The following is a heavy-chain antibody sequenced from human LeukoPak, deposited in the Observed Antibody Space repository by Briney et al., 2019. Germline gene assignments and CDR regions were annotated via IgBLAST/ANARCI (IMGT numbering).Heavy chain of an antibody. V-gene: IGHV4-61*01. Sequence: KPSETLSLTCTVSGGSVSSGSYYWSWIRQPPGKGLEWIGYIYYSGSTNYNPSLKSRVTISVDTSKNQFSLKLSSVTAADTAVYYCARDDGSAGGTDAFDIWGQGTMVTVSS. D-gene: IGHD1-1*01. J-gene: IGHJ3*02. CDR1: GGSVSSGSYY. CDR2: IYYSGST. CDR3: ARDDGSAGGTDAFDI.